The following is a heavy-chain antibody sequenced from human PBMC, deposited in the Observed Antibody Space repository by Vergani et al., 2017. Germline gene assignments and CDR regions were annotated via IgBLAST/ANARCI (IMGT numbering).Heavy chain of an antibody. J-gene: IGHJ3*02. CDR3: ARPHCSGGSCYSVAISAFDI. Sequence: QVQLVQSGAEVKKPGSSVKVSCKASGGTFSSYAISWVRQAPGQRLEWMGGIIPIFGTANYAQKFQGRVTITADESTSTAYMELSSLRSEDTAVYYCARPHCSGGSCYSVAISAFDIWGQGTMVTVSS. D-gene: IGHD2-15*01. CDR1: GGTFSSYA. V-gene: IGHV1-69*01. CDR2: IIPIFGTA.